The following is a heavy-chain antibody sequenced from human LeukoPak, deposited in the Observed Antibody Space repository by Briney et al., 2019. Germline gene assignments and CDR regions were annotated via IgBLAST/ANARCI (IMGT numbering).Heavy chain of an antibody. J-gene: IGHJ4*02. D-gene: IGHD5-12*01. Sequence: SETLSLTCTVSGYSISSGYYWGWIRQPPGKGLEWIGSIYHSGSTYYNPSLKSRVTISVDTSENQFSLKLSSVTAADTAVYYCARSKRRATTGAFDYWGQGTLVTVSP. CDR1: GYSISSGYY. CDR2: IYHSGST. CDR3: ARSKRRATTGAFDY. V-gene: IGHV4-38-2*02.